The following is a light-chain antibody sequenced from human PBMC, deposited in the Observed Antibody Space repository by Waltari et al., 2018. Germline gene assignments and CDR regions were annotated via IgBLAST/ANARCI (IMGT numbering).Light chain of an antibody. Sequence: SVLPQPPSVSGAPGQRVTISCPGSSSHLGAGYDVDWYQQLPGTAPKLLIYVNTNRPSGVPDRISASKSGTSASLAITGLQAEDEADYYCQSYDSSLTAWVFGGGTKLTVL. J-gene: IGLJ3*02. CDR2: VNT. V-gene: IGLV1-40*01. CDR1: SSHLGAGYD. CDR3: QSYDSSLTAWV.